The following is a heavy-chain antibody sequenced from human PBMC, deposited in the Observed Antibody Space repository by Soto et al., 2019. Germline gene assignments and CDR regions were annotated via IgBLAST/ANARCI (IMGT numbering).Heavy chain of an antibody. J-gene: IGHJ2*01. CDR2: ITPGNGDT. D-gene: IGHD3-3*01. CDR1: GSTFTNIA. CDR3: ARGIAFFGVTNLVWHVDL. V-gene: IGHV1-3*01. Sequence: QVHLVHPGAEGKKPGASVKFPSRVSGSTFTNIAINWVRKAPEQRLEGLGGITPGNGDTKYSQNFQGRVTLTRDTSAPTAYMALSRLRSEDTAVYYCARGIAFFGVTNLVWHVDLGGRGTQVTVSS.